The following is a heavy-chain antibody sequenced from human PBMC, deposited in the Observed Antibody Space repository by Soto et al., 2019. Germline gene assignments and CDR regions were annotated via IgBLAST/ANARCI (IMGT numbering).Heavy chain of an antibody. CDR1: GPPVINNY. J-gene: IGHJ3*01. V-gene: IGHV4-59*02. CDR3: VRQVGATGSYSYAV. D-gene: IGHD1-26*01. CDR2: VYDSSST. Sequence: PSDALSRTFTATGPPVINNYWNCIRQHPGVGLERIGFVYDSSSTSYNTSLKSRHTITVDTSNNKISLKLRYMTAADTAVYYCVRQVGATGSYSYAVWGQGTMVT.